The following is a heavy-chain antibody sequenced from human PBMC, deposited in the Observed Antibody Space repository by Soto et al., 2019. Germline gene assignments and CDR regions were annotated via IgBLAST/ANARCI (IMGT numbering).Heavy chain of an antibody. D-gene: IGHD3-3*01. V-gene: IGHV4-34*01. CDR1: GGSFSGYY. J-gene: IGHJ6*02. CDR3: ARINDFWSGYYFYYYGMDV. CDR2: INHSEST. Sequence: SETLSLTCAVYGGSFSGYYWSWIRQPPGKGLEWNGEINHSESTNYNPSLKSRVNISVDTSKNQFSLKLSSVTAADTAVYYCARINDFWSGYYFYYYGMDVWGQGTTVTVSS.